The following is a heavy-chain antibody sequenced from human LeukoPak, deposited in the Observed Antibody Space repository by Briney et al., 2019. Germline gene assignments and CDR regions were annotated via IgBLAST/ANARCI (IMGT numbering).Heavy chain of an antibody. CDR1: GGSVNSDNSY. D-gene: IGHD3-16*01. J-gene: IGHJ6*02. Sequence: SETLSLSCSVSGGSVNSDNSYWSWIRQPPGERLEWIGCMHYSRCTNYNPSLKSRVSISIGAYKNQFSLKLSSVTAADTTVYYCARQREATLYGLYYYYGMDVWGQGTTVTVSS. CDR2: MHYSRCT. V-gene: IGHV4-61*01. CDR3: ARQREATLYGLYYYYGMDV.